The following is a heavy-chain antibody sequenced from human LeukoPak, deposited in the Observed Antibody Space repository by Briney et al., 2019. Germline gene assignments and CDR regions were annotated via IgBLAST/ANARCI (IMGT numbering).Heavy chain of an antibody. Sequence: ASVKVSCKASGYTFTSYGISWVRQAPGQGLEWMGWISAYNGNTNYAQKLQGRVTMTTDTSTGTAYMELRSLRSDDTAVYYCARKTRAAIQGNWFDPWGQGTLVTVSS. CDR2: ISAYNGNT. V-gene: IGHV1-18*01. J-gene: IGHJ5*02. D-gene: IGHD2-2*02. CDR3: ARKTRAAIQGNWFDP. CDR1: GYTFTSYG.